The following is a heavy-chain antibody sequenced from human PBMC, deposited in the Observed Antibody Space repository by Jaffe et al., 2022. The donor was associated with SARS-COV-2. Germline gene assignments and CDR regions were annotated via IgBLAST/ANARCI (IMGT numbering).Heavy chain of an antibody. CDR2: ISPYNGNT. CDR1: GYTFTSYG. Sequence: QVQLVQSGAEVKRPGASVTVSCKTSGYTFTSYGIGWVRQAPGQGLEWMGWISPYNGNTNYAQKYYGGATMTADTSTSTVYLEMRGLKSDDTAVYYCARMAYSTGLDFWGQGTLVTVSS. J-gene: IGHJ4*02. CDR3: ARMAYSTGLDF. V-gene: IGHV1-18*01. D-gene: IGHD5-18*01.